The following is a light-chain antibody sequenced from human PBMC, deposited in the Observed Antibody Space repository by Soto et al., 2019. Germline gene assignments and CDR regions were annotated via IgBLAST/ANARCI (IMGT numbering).Light chain of an antibody. CDR3: MQDARSPVS. CDR1: QSLVHSDRNTY. J-gene: IGKJ3*01. CDR2: KVS. V-gene: IGKV2-24*01. Sequence: DVVMTQTPLYLPVTLGQPASISCRSSQSLVHSDRNTYLSWLQQRPGQLPRLLIYKVSNRFSGVPDRFSGSGAGTYFTLNISRGEAEAVGVYYCMQDARSPVSFGPGTKVDI.